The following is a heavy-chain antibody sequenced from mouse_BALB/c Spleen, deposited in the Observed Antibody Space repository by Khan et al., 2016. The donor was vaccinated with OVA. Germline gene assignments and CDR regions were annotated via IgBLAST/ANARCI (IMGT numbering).Heavy chain of an antibody. D-gene: IGHD2-2*01. Sequence: QVQLQQSGGDLMKPGASVKISCKATGYTFSSYWIEWVNQRPGHGLEWIGQIFPGSVSTTYNEKFKGKATFTADTSSNTAYMQLSSLTSEDSAVYDCARGGYVVFAYWGQGTLVTVSA. CDR2: IFPGSVST. CDR1: GYTFSSYW. J-gene: IGHJ3*01. CDR3: ARGGYVVFAY. V-gene: IGHV1-9*01.